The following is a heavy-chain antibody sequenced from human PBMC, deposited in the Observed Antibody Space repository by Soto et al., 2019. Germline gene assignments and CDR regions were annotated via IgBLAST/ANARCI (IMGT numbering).Heavy chain of an antibody. D-gene: IGHD3-10*01. J-gene: IGHJ6*02. CDR3: TTGYYYGSGSYFYYYYGMDV. Sequence: GGSLRLSCAASGFTFSNAWMSWVRQAPGKGLEWVGRIKSKTDGGTTDYAAPVKGRFTISRDDSKNTLYLQMNSLKTEGTAVYYCTTGYYYGSGSYFYYYYGMDVWGQGTTVTVSS. CDR1: GFTFSNAW. CDR2: IKSKTDGGTT. V-gene: IGHV3-15*01.